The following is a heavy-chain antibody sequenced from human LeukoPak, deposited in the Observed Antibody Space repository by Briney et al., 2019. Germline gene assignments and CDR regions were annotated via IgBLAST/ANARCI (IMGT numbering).Heavy chain of an antibody. V-gene: IGHV3-7*05. CDR1: GFTFSSYW. CDR2: IKQDGREK. D-gene: IGHD5-12*01. CDR3: ARDPDLKRGYDGEGY. Sequence: PGGSLRLSCAASGFTFSSYWMSWFRQAPGKGLEWVANIKQDGREKNYVDSVKGRFTISRDNAKNSVFLRMNSLRADDTAIYHCARDPDLKRGYDGEGYWGQGTLVTVSS. J-gene: IGHJ4*02.